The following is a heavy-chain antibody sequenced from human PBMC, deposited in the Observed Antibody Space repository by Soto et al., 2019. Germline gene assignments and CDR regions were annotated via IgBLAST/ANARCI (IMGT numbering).Heavy chain of an antibody. CDR3: ARAPWPVTTVDRYYYYVDV. CDR2: ISSSSGTI. Sequence: EVHLVESGGGLVQPGGSLRLSCAASGFTFSTYGMNWVRQAPGKGLAWISYISSSSGTIYYADSVKGRFTISRDNAKNSLYLQMNSLRAEDTAVYYGARAPWPVTTVDRYYYYVDVWCKGTTVAVSS. J-gene: IGHJ6*03. D-gene: IGHD4-17*01. V-gene: IGHV3-48*01. CDR1: GFTFSTYG.